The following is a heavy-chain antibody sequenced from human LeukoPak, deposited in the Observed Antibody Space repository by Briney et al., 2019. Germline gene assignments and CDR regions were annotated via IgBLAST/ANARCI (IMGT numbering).Heavy chain of an antibody. CDR1: GYSIRRAYY. D-gene: IGHD4-23*01. V-gene: IGHV4-38-2*01. CDR3: ATTTVVTRDFDY. CDR2: IYHIGTT. Sequence: SETLSLTCAVSGYSIRRAYYWGWIRQPPGKGLEWLGSIYHIGTTYYNPSLKSRVTISLNTSKSQFSLKLTSVTAADTAVYYCATTTVVTRDFDYWGQGTLVTVSS. J-gene: IGHJ4*02.